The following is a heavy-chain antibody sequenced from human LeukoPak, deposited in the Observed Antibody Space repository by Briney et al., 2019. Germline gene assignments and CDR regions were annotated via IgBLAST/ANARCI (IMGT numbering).Heavy chain of an antibody. V-gene: IGHV3-23*01. CDR2: IFPSGGEI. J-gene: IGHJ6*03. D-gene: IGHD1-26*01. CDR3: AKEGGGPGGAYYYYYYMDV. Sequence: GGSLRLSCAASGFTFSTFAMIWVRQPPGKGLEWVSSIFPSGGEIHYADSVRGRFTISRDNSKSTLSLQMNSLRAEDTAVYYCAKEGGGPGGAYYYYYYMDVWGKGTTVTISS. CDR1: GFTFSTFA.